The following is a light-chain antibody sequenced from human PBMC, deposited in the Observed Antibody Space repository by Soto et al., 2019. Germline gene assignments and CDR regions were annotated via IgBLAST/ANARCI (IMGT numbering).Light chain of an antibody. Sequence: EIVLTQSPATLSLSPGERATLSCRASQSVSNYLAWYQQKPGQAPRLLIYDASNRATGIPARFSGSGSGTDFTLTISSLEPEAFAVYYCQQGSLWPPLTFGGGTKVEIK. CDR3: QQGSLWPPLT. V-gene: IGKV3-11*01. CDR1: QSVSNY. J-gene: IGKJ4*01. CDR2: DAS.